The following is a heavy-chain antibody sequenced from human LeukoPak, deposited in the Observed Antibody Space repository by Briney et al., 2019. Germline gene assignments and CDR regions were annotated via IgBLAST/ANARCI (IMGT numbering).Heavy chain of an antibody. V-gene: IGHV3-21*01. CDR1: GVAFTTYS. Sequence: PGGALRLSCVASGVAFTTYSMNWVRQAPGQGLEWGASIDGSITYVFYADSLKGRFTITRENAKNSLYLQMCSLRADDTAFYYCAKTPLSGYYLYLWGQGTIVTVSP. J-gene: IGHJ4*02. CDR3: AKTPLSGYYLYL. D-gene: IGHD3-22*01. CDR2: IDGSITYV.